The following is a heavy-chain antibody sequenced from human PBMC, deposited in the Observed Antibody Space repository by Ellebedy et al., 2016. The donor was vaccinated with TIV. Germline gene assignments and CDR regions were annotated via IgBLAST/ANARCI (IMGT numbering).Heavy chain of an antibody. CDR1: GFTFSTYW. D-gene: IGHD5-18*01. CDR2: IKHDGSEK. Sequence: GESLKISCAVSGFTFSTYWMSWVRQAPGKGLEWVATIKHDGSEKYFVDSVKGRFTISRDNAKNSLCLQMNSLRAEDTALYYCSSHVETSMTHWGQGTLVTVSS. CDR3: SSHVETSMTH. V-gene: IGHV3-7*01. J-gene: IGHJ4*02.